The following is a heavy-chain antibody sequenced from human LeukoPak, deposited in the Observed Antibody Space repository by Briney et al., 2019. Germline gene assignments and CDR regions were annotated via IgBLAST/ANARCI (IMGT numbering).Heavy chain of an antibody. Sequence: PSETLSLTCSVSGGSISSYYWSWIRQPAGKGLEWIGRIYTSGSTNYNPSLKSRVTMSVDTSKNQFSLKLSSVTAADTAVYYCARGVYSYGRSYYYYYMDVWGKGTTVTISS. D-gene: IGHD5-18*01. CDR1: GGSISSYY. CDR2: IYTSGST. CDR3: ARGVYSYGRSYYYYYMDV. V-gene: IGHV4-4*07. J-gene: IGHJ6*03.